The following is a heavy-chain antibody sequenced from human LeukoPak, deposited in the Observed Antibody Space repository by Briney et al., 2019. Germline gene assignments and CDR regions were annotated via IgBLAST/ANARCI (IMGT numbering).Heavy chain of an antibody. CDR1: GGSISSGGYY. D-gene: IGHD3-22*01. CDR2: IYYSGST. CDR3: ARARGYYDSSGQQTGELDY. Sequence: SETLSLTCTVSGGSISSGGYYWSWIRQHPGKGLEWIGYIYYSGSTYYNPSLKSRVTISVDTSKNQFSLKLSSVTAADTAVYYCARARGYYDSSGQQTGELDYWGQGTLVTVSS. V-gene: IGHV4-31*03. J-gene: IGHJ4*02.